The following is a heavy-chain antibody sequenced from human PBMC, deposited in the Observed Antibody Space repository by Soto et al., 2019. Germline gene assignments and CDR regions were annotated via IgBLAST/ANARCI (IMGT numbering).Heavy chain of an antibody. CDR2: XXXXXSYT. Sequence: EVQLVESGGGLVQPGGSLRLSCAASGFTFNTYWMQWVRQAPGKGLVWVSRXXXXXSYTNYADSVKGRFTISRDNAKXXXXXXXXXXXXXXXXXXXXXXXXXXXXTYXGQGTLVTVSS. CDR3: XXXXXXXXTY. CDR1: GFTFNTYW. V-gene: IGHV3-74*01. J-gene: IGHJ4*02.